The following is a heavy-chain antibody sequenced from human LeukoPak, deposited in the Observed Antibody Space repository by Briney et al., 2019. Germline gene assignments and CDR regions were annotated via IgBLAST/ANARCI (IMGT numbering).Heavy chain of an antibody. J-gene: IGHJ6*04. CDR2: FKQDVSEK. Sequence: PGGSLRLSCAASGFTFSSYWMSWVRQAPGKGLEWVANFKQDVSEKYYVDSVKGRFTISRDNAKNSLYLQMSSLRAEDTSVYYCAELGITMIGGVWGKGPTVTISS. CDR3: AELGITMIGGV. V-gene: IGHV3-7*01. D-gene: IGHD3-10*02. CDR1: GFTFSSYW.